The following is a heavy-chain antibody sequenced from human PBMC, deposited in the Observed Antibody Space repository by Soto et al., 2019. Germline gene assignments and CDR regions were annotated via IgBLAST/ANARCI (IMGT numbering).Heavy chain of an antibody. D-gene: IGHD3-9*01. CDR3: ARDRYYDILTGLKAFDI. V-gene: IGHV3-64*01. Sequence: GGSLRLSCVASGFTFSNAWMNWVRQAPGKGLEYVSAISSNGGSTYYANSVKGRFTISRDNSKNTLYLQMGSLRAEDMAVYYCARDRYYDILTGLKAFDIWGQGTMVTVSS. CDR2: ISSNGGST. J-gene: IGHJ3*02. CDR1: GFTFSNAW.